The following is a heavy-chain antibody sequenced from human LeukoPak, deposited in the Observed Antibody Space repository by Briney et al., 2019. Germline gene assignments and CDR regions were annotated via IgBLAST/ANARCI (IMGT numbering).Heavy chain of an antibody. Sequence: PSETLSLTCAVYGGSFSGYDWTRIRQPPGKGPEWIGEINHSGHAKYKPSLTSRVSMSVDASKNQFSLKLTSVTAADTAVYYCAREKWRSGLTHWGQGTLVTVSS. CDR1: GGSFSGYD. J-gene: IGHJ4*02. CDR3: AREKWRSGLTH. V-gene: IGHV4-34*01. CDR2: INHSGHA. D-gene: IGHD2-15*01.